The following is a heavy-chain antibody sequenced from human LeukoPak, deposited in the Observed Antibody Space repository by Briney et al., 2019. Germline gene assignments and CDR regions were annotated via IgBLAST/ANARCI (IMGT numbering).Heavy chain of an antibody. D-gene: IGHD3-10*01. V-gene: IGHV5-51*01. CDR3: ARHASIFGSGSYYPLAD. CDR1: GYSFTSYW. Sequence: GESLKISCKGSGYSFTSYWIGWVRQMPGKGLEWMAIIYPGDSDTRYSPSFQGQVTISADKSISTAYLQWSSLKASDTAMYYCARHASIFGSGSYYPLADWGQGTLVTVSS. J-gene: IGHJ4*02. CDR2: IYPGDSDT.